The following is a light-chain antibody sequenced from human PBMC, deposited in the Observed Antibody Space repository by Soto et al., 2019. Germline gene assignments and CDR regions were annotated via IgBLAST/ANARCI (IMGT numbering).Light chain of an antibody. Sequence: QSVLTQPPSASVTPGQRVTISCSGSSSNIGSNTVNWYQQLPGTAPKLLIYSNNQRPSGVPDRFSGSKSGTSASLAISGLQSEDEADYYRAAWDDSLNGPVFGTGTKVTVL. V-gene: IGLV1-44*01. CDR1: SSNIGSNT. CDR2: SNN. CDR3: AAWDDSLNGPV. J-gene: IGLJ1*01.